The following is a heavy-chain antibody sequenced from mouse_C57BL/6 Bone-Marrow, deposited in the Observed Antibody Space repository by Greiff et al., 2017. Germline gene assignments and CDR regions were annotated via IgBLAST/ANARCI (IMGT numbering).Heavy chain of an antibody. V-gene: IGHV1-52*01. CDR2: IDPSDSET. J-gene: IGHJ2*01. Sequence: QVQLQQPGAELVRPGSSVKLSCKASGYTFTSYWMHWVKQRPIQGLEWIGNIDPSDSETHYNQKFKDKATLTVDKSSSTAYMQLSSLTSEDSGVYYCARKGASYDFDYWGQGTTLTVSS. CDR1: GYTFTSYW. CDR3: ARKGASYDFDY. D-gene: IGHD2-10*01.